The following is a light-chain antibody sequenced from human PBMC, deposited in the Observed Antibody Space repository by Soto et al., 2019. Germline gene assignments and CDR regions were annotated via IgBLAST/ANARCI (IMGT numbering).Light chain of an antibody. V-gene: IGKV3-20*01. CDR3: QQYETLSGT. J-gene: IGKJ1*01. CDR2: GAS. Sequence: EIVVTQAPGTLPFSTGERATLSCRASQSLSSSYLVWYQQKRGQAPRLLIYGASRRATGIPDTFSGSGSGTDFTLTISRLEHEDFATYHCQQYETLSGTFGPGTKVEI. CDR1: QSLSSSY.